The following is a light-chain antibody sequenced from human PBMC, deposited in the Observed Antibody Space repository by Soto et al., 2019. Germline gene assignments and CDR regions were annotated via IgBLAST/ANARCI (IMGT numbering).Light chain of an antibody. CDR2: EGF. CDR1: SSDVGGYNY. CDR3: TSYTSSNTPYV. J-gene: IGLJ1*01. V-gene: IGLV2-14*01. Sequence: QSVLTQPASVSGSPGQSITISCTGTSSDVGGYNYVSWYQQHPGKVPKLMIYEGFKRPSGVSNRFSGSKSGNTASLTISGLQAEDEADYYCTSYTSSNTPYVVGTGTKV.